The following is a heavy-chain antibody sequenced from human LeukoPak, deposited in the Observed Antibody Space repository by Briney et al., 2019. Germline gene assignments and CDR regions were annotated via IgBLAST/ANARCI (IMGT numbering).Heavy chain of an antibody. V-gene: IGHV3-30*02. Sequence: GGSLRLSCAASGFTFSSYGMHWVRQAPGKGLEWVAFIRYDGSNKYYADSVKGRFTVSRDNSKNTLYLQMNSLRAEDTAVYYCAKEVPDYFDSSGCDSWGQGTLVTVSS. CDR3: AKEVPDYFDSSGCDS. CDR1: GFTFSSYG. D-gene: IGHD3-22*01. CDR2: IRYDGSNK. J-gene: IGHJ5*01.